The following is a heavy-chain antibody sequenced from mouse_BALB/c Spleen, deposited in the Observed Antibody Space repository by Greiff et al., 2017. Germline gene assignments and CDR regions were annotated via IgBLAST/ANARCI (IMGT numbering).Heavy chain of an antibody. Sequence: DVQLQESGPGLVKPSQSLSLTCSVTGYSITSGYYWNWIRQFPGNKLEWMGYISYDGSNNYNPSLKNRISITRDTSKNQFFLKLNSVTTEDTATYYCARAATATFDYWGQGTTLTVSS. CDR2: ISYDGSN. J-gene: IGHJ2*01. CDR3: ARAATATFDY. CDR1: GYSITSGYY. D-gene: IGHD1-2*01. V-gene: IGHV3-6*02.